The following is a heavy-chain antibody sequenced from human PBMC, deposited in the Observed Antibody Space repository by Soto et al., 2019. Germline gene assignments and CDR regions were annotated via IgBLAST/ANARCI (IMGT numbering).Heavy chain of an antibody. CDR3: ARVTGGFDY. CDR1: GFTFSSYA. CDR2: ISYDGSNK. J-gene: IGHJ4*02. Sequence: QVQLVESGGGVVQPGRSLRLSCAASGFTFSSYAMHWVRQAPGKGLEWVAVISYDGSNKYYADSVKGRFTISRDNSKNTLYLQMNSLRAEDTAVYYCARVTGGFDYWGQGTLVTVSS. V-gene: IGHV3-30-3*01. D-gene: IGHD2-15*01.